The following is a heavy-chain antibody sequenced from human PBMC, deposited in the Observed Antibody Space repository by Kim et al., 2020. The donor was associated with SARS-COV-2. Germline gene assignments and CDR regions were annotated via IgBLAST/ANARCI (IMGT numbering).Heavy chain of an antibody. J-gene: IGHJ5*02. V-gene: IGHV4-39*01. CDR3: ARSVMVRGVMDWFDP. D-gene: IGHD3-10*01. CDR1: GGSISSSSYY. Sequence: SETLSLTCTVSGGSISSSSYYWGWIRQPPGKGLEWIGSIYYSGSTYYNPSLKSRVTISVDTSKNQFSLKLSSVTAADTAVYYCARSVMVRGVMDWFDPWGQGTLVTVSS. CDR2: IYYSGST.